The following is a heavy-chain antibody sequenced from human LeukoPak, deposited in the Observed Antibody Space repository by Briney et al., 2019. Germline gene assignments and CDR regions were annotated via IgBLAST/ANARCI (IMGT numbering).Heavy chain of an antibody. Sequence: GGSLRLSCAASGFTFSSYSMNWVRQAPGKGLEWVSSISSTSRHIYYGDSVKGRFTISRDDAKNSLYLQMNSLRAEDTAVYYCAKDLCSGGSCYEVFDYWGQGTLVTVSS. J-gene: IGHJ4*02. D-gene: IGHD2-15*01. CDR3: AKDLCSGGSCYEVFDY. V-gene: IGHV3-21*06. CDR1: GFTFSSYS. CDR2: ISSTSRHI.